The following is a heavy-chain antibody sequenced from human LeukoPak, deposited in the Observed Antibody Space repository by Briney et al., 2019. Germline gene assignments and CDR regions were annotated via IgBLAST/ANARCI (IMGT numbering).Heavy chain of an antibody. CDR1: GYTFTSYG. J-gene: IGHJ3*02. D-gene: IGHD4-17*01. CDR3: ASSGMTTVTRKKAFDI. CDR2: ISAYNGNT. V-gene: IGHV1-18*01. Sequence: GAAVKVSCMASGYTFTSYGISWVRQAPGQGLEWMGWISAYNGNTNYAQKLQSRGTMTTETCTSTAYMELRSLRSDDPAVYYCASSGMTTVTRKKAFDIWGQGTMVTVSS.